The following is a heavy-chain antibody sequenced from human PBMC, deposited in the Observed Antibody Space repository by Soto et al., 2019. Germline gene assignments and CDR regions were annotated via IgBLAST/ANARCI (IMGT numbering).Heavy chain of an antibody. J-gene: IGHJ6*02. CDR3: ARDGAGTWSVDNYYCYYGMDV. D-gene: IGHD6-19*01. V-gene: IGHV3-30-3*01. Sequence: PGGSLRLSCAASGFTFSSYAMHWVRQAPGKGLEWVAVISYDGSNKYYADSVKGRFTISRDNSKNTLYLQMNSLRAEDTAVYYCARDGAGTWSVDNYYCYYGMDVWGQGTTVTVSS. CDR2: ISYDGSNK. CDR1: GFTFSSYA.